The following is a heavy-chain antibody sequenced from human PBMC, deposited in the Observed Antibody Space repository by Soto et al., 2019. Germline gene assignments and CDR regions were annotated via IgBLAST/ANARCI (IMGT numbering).Heavy chain of an antibody. D-gene: IGHD3-22*01. V-gene: IGHV1-8*01. CDR2: MDPKNVNT. CDR1: GYTFTNYD. Sequence: QVQLVQSGAEVKKPGASVKVSCKASGYTFTNYDVNWVRQATGQGLEWMGWMDPKNVNTGYARKFQGRDTMTRNTSITTAYMELSSLRSEDTAVYYCARGLAGSSDWFDPWGQGTLVTVSS. J-gene: IGHJ5*02. CDR3: ARGLAGSSDWFDP.